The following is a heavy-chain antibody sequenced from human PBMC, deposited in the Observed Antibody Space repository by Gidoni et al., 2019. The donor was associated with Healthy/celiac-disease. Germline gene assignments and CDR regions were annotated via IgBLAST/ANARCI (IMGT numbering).Heavy chain of an antibody. CDR3: AKGGVAGRTVYYYGMDV. Sequence: RFTISRDNSKNTLYLQMNSLRAEDTAVYYCAKGGVAGRTVYYYGMDVWGQGTTVTVSS. J-gene: IGHJ6*02. V-gene: IGHV3-23*01. D-gene: IGHD6-19*01.